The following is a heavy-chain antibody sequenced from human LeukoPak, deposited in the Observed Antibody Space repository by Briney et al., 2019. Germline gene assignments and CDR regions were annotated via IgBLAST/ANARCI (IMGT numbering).Heavy chain of an antibody. Sequence: ASVKLSCKASGYTFTGYYMHWVRQAPGQGLEWMGWINPNSGGTNYAQKFQGRVTMTRDTSNSTAYMELSRLRSDDTAVYYCARWELSGPYGMDVGGQGTTVTVSS. V-gene: IGHV1-2*02. CDR1: GYTFTGYY. J-gene: IGHJ6*02. D-gene: IGHD1-26*01. CDR2: INPNSGGT. CDR3: ARWELSGPYGMDV.